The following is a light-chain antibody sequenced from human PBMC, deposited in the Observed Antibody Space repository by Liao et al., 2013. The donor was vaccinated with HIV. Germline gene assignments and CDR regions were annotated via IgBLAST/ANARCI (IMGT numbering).Light chain of an antibody. CDR3: QSADSSGTYSHVV. J-gene: IGLJ2*01. V-gene: IGLV3-1*01. Sequence: SYELTQPPSVSVSPGQTASFTCSGDKLGDKFTSWYQQKPGQSPVLVIYQDSKRPSGIPERFSGSTSGNTATLTISGTQAMDEADYYCQSADSSGTYSHVVFGGGTKLTVL. CDR1: KLGDKF. CDR2: QDS.